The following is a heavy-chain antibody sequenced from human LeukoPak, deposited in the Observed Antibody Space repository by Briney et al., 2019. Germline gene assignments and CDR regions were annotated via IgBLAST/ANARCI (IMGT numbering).Heavy chain of an antibody. D-gene: IGHD3-10*01. V-gene: IGHV4-34*01. CDR2: INHSGST. Sequence: NASETLSLTCAVYGGSFSGYYWSWIRQPPGKGLEWIGEINHSGSTNYNPSLKSRVTISVDTSKNQFSLKLSSVTAADTAVYYCARLAGRHGSGSYYYYGMDVWGQGTTVTVSS. CDR3: ARLAGRHGSGSYYYYGMDV. J-gene: IGHJ6*02. CDR1: GGSFSGYY.